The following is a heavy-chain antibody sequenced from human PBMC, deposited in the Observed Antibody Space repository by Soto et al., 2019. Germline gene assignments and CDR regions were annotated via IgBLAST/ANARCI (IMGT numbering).Heavy chain of an antibody. V-gene: IGHV2-5*02. CDR3: VHSRCGGDCLRSYSSHYYYGMDV. CDR2: IYWDGDK. D-gene: IGHD2-21*02. Sequence: QITLKESGPTLVQPTQTLTLTCTFSGFSLNTGGLGVGWIRQPPGKALEWLARIYWDGDKRYSPSLQSRLSSKNDPSINQVVLTTANMDPLNTATYYCVHSRCGGDCLRSYSSHYYYGMDVWGQGNTVTVCS. J-gene: IGHJ6*02. CDR1: GFSLNTGGLG.